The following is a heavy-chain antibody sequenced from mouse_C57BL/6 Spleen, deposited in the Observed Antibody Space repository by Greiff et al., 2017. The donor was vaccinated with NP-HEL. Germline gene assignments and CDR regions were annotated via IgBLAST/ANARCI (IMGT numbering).Heavy chain of an antibody. J-gene: IGHJ4*01. CDR3: AREGVGGLAMGY. CDR1: GYAFSSSW. Sequence: VQLQQSGPELVKPGASVKISCKASGYAFSSSWMNWVKQRPGKGLEWIGRIYPGDGDTNYNGKFKGKATLTADKSSSTAYMQLSSLTSEDSAVYCCAREGVGGLAMGYWGQGTSVTVSS. D-gene: IGHD1-1*01. V-gene: IGHV1-82*01. CDR2: IYPGDGDT.